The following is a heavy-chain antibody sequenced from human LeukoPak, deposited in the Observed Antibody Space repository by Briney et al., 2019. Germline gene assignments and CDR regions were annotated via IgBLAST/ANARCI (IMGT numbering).Heavy chain of an antibody. CDR3: ASTIFGVVISPDAFDI. CDR1: GGTFSSYA. Sequence: SVKVSCKASGGTFSSYAISWVRQAPGQGLEWMGRIIPILGIANYAQKFQGRVTITADKSTSTAYMELSSLRSEDTAVYYCASTIFGVVISPDAFDIWGQGTMVTVSS. CDR2: IIPILGIA. D-gene: IGHD3-3*01. V-gene: IGHV1-69*04. J-gene: IGHJ3*02.